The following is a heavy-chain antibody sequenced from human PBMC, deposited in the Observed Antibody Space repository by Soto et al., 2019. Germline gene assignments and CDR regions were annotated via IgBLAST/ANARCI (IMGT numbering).Heavy chain of an antibody. CDR3: ARGFLGYCSSTSCYPPFDY. V-gene: IGHV4-34*01. CDR2: INHSGST. D-gene: IGHD2-2*01. J-gene: IGHJ4*02. CDR1: GGSFSGYY. Sequence: SETLSLTCAVYGGSFSGYYWSWIRQPPGKGLEWIGEINHSGSTNYNPSLKSRVTISVDTSKNQFSLKLSSVTAADTAVYYCARGFLGYCSSTSCYPPFDYWGQGTLVTVS.